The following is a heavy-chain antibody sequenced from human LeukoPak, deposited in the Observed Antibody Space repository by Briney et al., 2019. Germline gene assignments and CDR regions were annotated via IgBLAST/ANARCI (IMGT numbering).Heavy chain of an antibody. CDR2: IVVGSGNT. CDR3: AAGSGVDTAFMADY. V-gene: IGHV1-58*02. D-gene: IGHD5-18*01. CDR1: GFTYTSSA. Sequence: GASVKVSCKASGFTYTSSAMQWVRQASGQPLEWIGWIVVGSGNTNYAQKFQERVTITRDMSTSTAYMELSSLRAEDTAVYYCAAGSGVDTAFMADYWGQGTLVTVSS. J-gene: IGHJ4*02.